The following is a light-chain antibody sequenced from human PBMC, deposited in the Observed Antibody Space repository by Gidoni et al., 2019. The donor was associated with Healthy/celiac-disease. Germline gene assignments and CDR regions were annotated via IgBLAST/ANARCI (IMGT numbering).Light chain of an antibody. CDR3: QKYNSALAWT. Sequence: DIQMTQSPSSLSASVGDRVTITCRASQGISNYLAWYQQKPGKVPKLLIYAASTLQSGVPSRFSGSGSGTDFTLTISSLQPEDVATYYCQKYNSALAWTFGQXAKVEIK. J-gene: IGKJ1*01. V-gene: IGKV1-27*01. CDR2: AAS. CDR1: QGISNY.